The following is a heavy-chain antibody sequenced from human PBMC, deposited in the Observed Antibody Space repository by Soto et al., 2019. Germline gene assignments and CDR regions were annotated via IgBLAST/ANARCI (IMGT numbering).Heavy chain of an antibody. CDR2: IYWDDDK. CDR3: ANRTSTVTWWFDP. CDR1: GFSLTTSGVG. Sequence: QITLKESGPTLVKPTQTLTLTCTFSGFSLTTSGVGVGWIRQPPGKALEWLALIYWDDDKRYSPSLKSRLPITXDXXKNQVVLTMTNMDPADTATYFCANRTSTVTWWFDPWRQATLVTVSS. V-gene: IGHV2-5*02. D-gene: IGHD4-17*01. J-gene: IGHJ5*02.